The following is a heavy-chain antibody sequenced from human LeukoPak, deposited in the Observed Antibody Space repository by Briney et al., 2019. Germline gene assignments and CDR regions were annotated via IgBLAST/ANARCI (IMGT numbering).Heavy chain of an antibody. CDR3: ARSTMGARRKYDY. D-gene: IGHD1-26*01. V-gene: IGHV1-8*01. Sequence: ASVKVSCKASGYTFTSYDINWVRQATGQGLEWMGWMNPNSGNTGYAQKFQGRVTMTMNTSISTAYMELTSLTSEDTAVYYCARSTMGARRKYDYWGQGTLVTVSS. CDR2: MNPNSGNT. J-gene: IGHJ4*02. CDR1: GYTFTSYD.